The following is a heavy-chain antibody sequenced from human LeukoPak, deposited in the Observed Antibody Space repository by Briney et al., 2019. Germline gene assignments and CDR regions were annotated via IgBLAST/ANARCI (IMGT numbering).Heavy chain of an antibody. V-gene: IGHV3-23*01. J-gene: IGHJ6*02. CDR2: ISRSGGST. Sequence: GGSLRLSCAASGLTFHYYGMDWVRQAPGKGLEWVSAISRSGGSTYYADSVKGRSTISRDNSKNTLYLQMNSLRAEDTAVYYCAKPYYYDSSGYEYYYYGMDVWGQGTTVTVSS. D-gene: IGHD3-22*01. CDR1: GLTFHYYG. CDR3: AKPYYYDSSGYEYYYYGMDV.